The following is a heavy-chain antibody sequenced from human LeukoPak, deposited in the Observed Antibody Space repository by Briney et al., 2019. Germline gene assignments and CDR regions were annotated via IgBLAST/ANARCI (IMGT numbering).Heavy chain of an antibody. D-gene: IGHD3-10*01. CDR3: ATSMVRGLLPYYYYAMDV. CDR1: GFTFRMYA. V-gene: IGHV3-23*01. CDR2: ISGGVGST. Sequence: GGSLRLSCAASGFTFRMYAMTWVRQAPGKGLEWVSAISGGVGSTYYADFVKGRFTISRDNSKNTVYLQVNSLRADDTAAFYCATSMVRGLLPYYYYAMDVWGQGTTVTVSS. J-gene: IGHJ6*02.